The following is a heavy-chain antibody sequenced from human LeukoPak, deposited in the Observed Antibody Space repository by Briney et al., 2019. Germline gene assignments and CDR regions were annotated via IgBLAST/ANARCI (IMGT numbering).Heavy chain of an antibody. J-gene: IGHJ5*02. Sequence: PSQTLSLTCTVSGGSISSGSYYWSWIRQPAGKGLEWIGRISTSGSTKYNPSLKSRVTISIDTSKNQFSLKLSSVTAADTAVYYCARVVVPAANWFDPWGQGTLVTVSS. CDR2: ISTSGST. V-gene: IGHV4-61*02. D-gene: IGHD2-2*01. CDR3: ARVVVPAANWFDP. CDR1: GGSISSGSYY.